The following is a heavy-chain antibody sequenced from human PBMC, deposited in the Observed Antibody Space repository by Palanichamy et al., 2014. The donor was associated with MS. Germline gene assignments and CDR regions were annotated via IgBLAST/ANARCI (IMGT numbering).Heavy chain of an antibody. CDR2: T. J-gene: IGHJ4*02. D-gene: IGHD5-18*01. Sequence: TYYNPSLKSRVTISVDTSKNQFSLKLSSVTAADTAVYYCARGFGSRRGYSFGFYYFDYWGQGTLVTVSS. V-gene: IGHV4-39*01. CDR3: ARGFGSRRGYSFGFYYFDY.